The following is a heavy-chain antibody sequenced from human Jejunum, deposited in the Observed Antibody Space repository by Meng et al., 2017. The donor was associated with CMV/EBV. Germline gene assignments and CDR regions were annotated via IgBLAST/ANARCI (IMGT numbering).Heavy chain of an antibody. D-gene: IGHD4-17*01. V-gene: IGHV3-11*01. CDR3: ARGNYGFDY. Sequence: CAASGFPFGAYYMTWGRQAPGKGLEWVSYITGSGDIIYYADSVKGRFTISRDNAKSSLYLEINSLRAEDTAVYYCARGNYGFDYWGQGTLVTVSS. J-gene: IGHJ4*02. CDR2: ITGSGDII. CDR1: GFPFGAYY.